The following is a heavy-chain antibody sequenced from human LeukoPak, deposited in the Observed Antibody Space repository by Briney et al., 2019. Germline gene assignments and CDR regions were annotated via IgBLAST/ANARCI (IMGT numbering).Heavy chain of an antibody. CDR2: INPNSGGT. CDR1: GYTFTGYY. D-gene: IGHD4-23*01. Sequence: ASVKVSCKASGYTFTGYYMHWVRQAPGQGLEWMGWINPNSGGTNYAQKFQGWVTMTRDTSISTAYMELSRLRSDDTAVYYCARGGSMTTVVPFDYWGQGPWSPSPQ. V-gene: IGHV1-2*04. CDR3: ARGGSMTTVVPFDY. J-gene: IGHJ4*02.